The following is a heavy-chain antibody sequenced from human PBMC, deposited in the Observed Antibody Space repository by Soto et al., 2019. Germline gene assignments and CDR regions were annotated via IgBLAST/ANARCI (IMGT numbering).Heavy chain of an antibody. CDR2: ISYDGSNK. Sequence: QVQLVESGGGVVQPGRSLRLSCAASGFTFSSYAMHWVRQAPGKGLAWVAVISYDGSNKYYADSVKGRFTISRDKSKNTLYLQMNSLRAEDTAVYYCARDSPQYWFGELSPGPYYYYGMDVWGQGTTVTVSS. CDR3: ARDSPQYWFGELSPGPYYYYGMDV. V-gene: IGHV3-30-3*01. CDR1: GFTFSSYA. D-gene: IGHD3-10*01. J-gene: IGHJ6*02.